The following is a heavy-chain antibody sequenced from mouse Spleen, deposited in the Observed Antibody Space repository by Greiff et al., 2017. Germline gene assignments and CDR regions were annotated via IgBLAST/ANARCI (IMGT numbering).Heavy chain of an antibody. V-gene: IGHV5-16*01. J-gene: IGHJ1*03. D-gene: IGHD2-4*01. Sequence: EVMLVESEGGLVQPGSSMKLSCTASGFTFSAYYMAWVRQVPEKGLEWVANINYDGSSTYYLDSLKSRFIISRDNAKNILYLQMSSLKSEDTATYYCARVRGDYEGYFDVWGTGTTVTVSS. CDR1: GFTFSAYY. CDR3: ARVRGDYEGYFDV. CDR2: INYDGSST.